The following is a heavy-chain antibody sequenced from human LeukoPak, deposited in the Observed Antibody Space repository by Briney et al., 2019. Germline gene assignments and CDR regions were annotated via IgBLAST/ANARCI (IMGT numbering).Heavy chain of an antibody. CDR2: IYTSGST. J-gene: IGHJ4*02. CDR1: GGSISSYY. CDR3: AREDSSSWYVLSFDY. D-gene: IGHD6-13*01. V-gene: IGHV4-4*07. Sequence: SETLSLTCTVSGGSISSYYWSWIRQPAGKGLEWIGRIYTSGSTNYNPSLKSRVTMSVDTSKNQFSLKLSSVTAADTAVYYCAREDSSSWYVLSFDYWGQGTLVTVSS.